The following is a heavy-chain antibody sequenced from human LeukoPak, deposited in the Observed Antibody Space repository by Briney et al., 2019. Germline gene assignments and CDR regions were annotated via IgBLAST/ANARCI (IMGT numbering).Heavy chain of an antibody. J-gene: IGHJ2*01. Sequence: GGSLRLSCSASGFTFSSYSMHWVRQAPGKGLEWVANIKQDGSDKYYVDSVKGRFTISRDNAKNSLYLQMNNLRAEDTAVYYCARPLPGIAVAGNYWYFDLWGRGTLVTVSS. D-gene: IGHD6-19*01. CDR1: GFTFSSYS. V-gene: IGHV3-7*04. CDR2: IKQDGSDK. CDR3: ARPLPGIAVAGNYWYFDL.